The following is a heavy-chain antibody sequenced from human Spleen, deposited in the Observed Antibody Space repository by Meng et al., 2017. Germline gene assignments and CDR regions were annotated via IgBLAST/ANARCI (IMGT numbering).Heavy chain of an antibody. V-gene: IGHV1-2*02. CDR3: ARDEDISAAGKLFGDY. D-gene: IGHD6-25*01. J-gene: IGHJ4*02. Sequence: ASVKVSCKASGYAFTRYGISWVRQAPGQGLEWMGWINPNSGGTNYAQKFQARVTMTGDTSISTAYMELSGLRSDDTAMYYCARDEDISAAGKLFGDYWGQGTLVTVSS. CDR2: INPNSGGT. CDR1: GYAFTRYG.